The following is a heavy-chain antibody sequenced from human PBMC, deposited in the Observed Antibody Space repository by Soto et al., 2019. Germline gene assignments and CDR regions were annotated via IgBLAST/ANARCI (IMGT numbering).Heavy chain of an antibody. D-gene: IGHD6-13*01. J-gene: IGHJ6*02. V-gene: IGHV3-23*01. CDR1: GFTCSSYA. CDR3: AKERYIAAAGIYYYYGMDV. CDR2: ISGSGGST. Sequence: GRSLRLSCAASGFTCSSYAMSWVRQAPGKGLKWVSAISGSGGSTYYADSVKGRFTISRDNSKNTLYMQMNSLRAEDTAVYYCAKERYIAAAGIYYYYGMDVWGQGTTVTVSS.